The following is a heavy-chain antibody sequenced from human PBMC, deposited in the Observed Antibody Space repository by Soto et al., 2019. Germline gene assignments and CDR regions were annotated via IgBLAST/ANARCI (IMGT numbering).Heavy chain of an antibody. Sequence: SGPTLVNPTQTLTLTCTFSGFSLSTSGMCVSWIRQSPGRGLEWIGYISNSGNTKYNPSLKSRVAISVDTSKDQFSLKLSSVTAADTAVYYCAKYDFLPGTHDAFDIWGQGTMVTVSS. V-gene: IGHV4-61*08. J-gene: IGHJ3*02. CDR1: GFSLSTSGMC. CDR2: ISNSGNT. D-gene: IGHD3-9*01. CDR3: AKYDFLPGTHDAFDI.